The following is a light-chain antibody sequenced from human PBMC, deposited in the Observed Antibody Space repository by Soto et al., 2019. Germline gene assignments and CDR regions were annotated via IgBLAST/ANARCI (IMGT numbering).Light chain of an antibody. CDR3: QQYYSYPRT. CDR2: AAS. CDR1: QGISSY. V-gene: IGKV1-8*01. Sequence: AIRMTQSPSSLSASTGDRVTITCRASQGISSYLAWYQQKPGKAPKLLIYAASTLQSGVPSRFSGSGSGTDFTLTSGFLQSEDFATYYCQQYYSYPRTFGQGTKVESK. J-gene: IGKJ1*01.